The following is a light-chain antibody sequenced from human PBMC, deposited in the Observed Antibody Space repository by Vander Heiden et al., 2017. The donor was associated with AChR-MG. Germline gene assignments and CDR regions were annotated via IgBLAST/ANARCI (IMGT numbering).Light chain of an antibody. CDR2: EAS. CDR1: QSVSSY. J-gene: IGKJ1*01. V-gene: IGKV3-11*01. CDR3: QQRSNWPRT. Sequence: ELVFTHSPATLSFSPGERATLSCRASQSVSSYLAWYQQKPGQAPRLLIYEASNRATGIPARFSGSGSGTDFTLTISSLEPEDFAVYYCQQRSNWPRTFRQGTKVEI.